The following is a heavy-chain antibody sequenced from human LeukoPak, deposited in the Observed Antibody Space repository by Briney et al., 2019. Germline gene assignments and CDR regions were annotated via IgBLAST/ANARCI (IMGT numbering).Heavy chain of an antibody. J-gene: IGHJ3*02. CDR1: GFTVSSNY. Sequence: GGSLRLSCAASGFTVSSNYMSWVRQAPGKGLEWVSVIDSGGSTYYADSVKGRFTISRDNAKNSLYLQMNSLRAEDTAVYYCARDFRWDDFWSGYPHDAFDIWGQGTMVTVSS. V-gene: IGHV3-66*01. CDR3: ARDFRWDDFWSGYPHDAFDI. CDR2: IDSGGST. D-gene: IGHD3-3*01.